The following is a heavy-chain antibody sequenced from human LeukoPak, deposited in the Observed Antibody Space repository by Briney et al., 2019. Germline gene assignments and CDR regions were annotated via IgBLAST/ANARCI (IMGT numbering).Heavy chain of an antibody. CDR3: AKVGVYDYVCDY. J-gene: IGHJ4*02. CDR2: ISGSGGST. CDR1: GFTFSSYA. D-gene: IGHD3-16*01. Sequence: PGGSLRLSCAASGFTFSSYAMSWVRQAPGKGLEWVSAISGSGGSTYYADSVKGRFTISRDNSKNTLYLQMNSLRAEDAAVYYCAKVGVYDYVCDYWGQGTLVTVSS. V-gene: IGHV3-23*01.